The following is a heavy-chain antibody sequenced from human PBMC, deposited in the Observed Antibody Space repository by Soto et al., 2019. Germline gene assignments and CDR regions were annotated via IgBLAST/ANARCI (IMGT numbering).Heavy chain of an antibody. CDR1: GFTFSNHW. D-gene: IGHD6-19*01. CDR2: IYHSGYT. CDR3: ARETLDSSGNFMRPPDAFDI. V-gene: IGHV4-59*06. J-gene: IGHJ3*02. Sequence: VHLVESGGGLVQPGGSLRLSCAGSGFTFSNHWMNWVRQAAGKGLEWIGYIYHSGYTYYNPSLKSRVTISIDTSKNQFSLKPISVTAADTAVYYCARETLDSSGNFMRPPDAFDIWGQGTMVTVSS.